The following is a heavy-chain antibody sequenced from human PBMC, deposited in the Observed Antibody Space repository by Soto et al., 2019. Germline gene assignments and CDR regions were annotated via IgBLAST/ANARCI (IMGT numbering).Heavy chain of an antibody. CDR2: IGTAGDT. Sequence: GGSLRLSCAASGFTFSSYDMHWVRQATGKGLEWVSAIGTAGDTYYPGSVKGRFTISRENAKNSLYLQMNSLRAEDTAVYYCARDSLYREGMDVWGQGTTVTVSS. D-gene: IGHD5-12*01. V-gene: IGHV3-13*01. CDR1: GFTFSSYD. J-gene: IGHJ6*02. CDR3: ARDSLYREGMDV.